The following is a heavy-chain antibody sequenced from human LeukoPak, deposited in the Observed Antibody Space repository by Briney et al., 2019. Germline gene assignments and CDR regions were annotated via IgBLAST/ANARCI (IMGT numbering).Heavy chain of an antibody. J-gene: IGHJ4*02. Sequence: PSETLSLTCTVSGGSISSSSYYWGWIRQPPGKGLEWIGSIYYSGSTYYNPSLKSRVTISVDTSKNQFSLKLSSVTAADTAVYYCARESGGLYYYDSSGYFGFDYWGQGTLVTVSS. D-gene: IGHD3-22*01. CDR3: ARESGGLYYYDSSGYFGFDY. V-gene: IGHV4-39*07. CDR1: GGSISSSSYY. CDR2: IYYSGST.